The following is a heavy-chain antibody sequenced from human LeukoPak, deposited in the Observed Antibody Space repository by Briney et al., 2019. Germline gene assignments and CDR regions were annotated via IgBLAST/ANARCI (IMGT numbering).Heavy chain of an antibody. J-gene: IGHJ4*02. Sequence: GGSLRLSCGASGFTFSNAWMSWVRQAPGKGLEWVGRIKPKTDGETTEYAAPVKGRFSISRDDSKNMLYLQMNSLKTEDTAVYYCITPLPYSAQGGQGTLVTVSS. D-gene: IGHD2-21*01. CDR3: ITPLPYSAQ. CDR2: IKPKTDGETT. V-gene: IGHV3-15*01. CDR1: GFTFSNAW.